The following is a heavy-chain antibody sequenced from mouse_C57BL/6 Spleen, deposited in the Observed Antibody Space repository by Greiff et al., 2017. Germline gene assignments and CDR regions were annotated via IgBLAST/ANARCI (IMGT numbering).Heavy chain of an antibody. CDR3: ARRTTVYFDY. J-gene: IGHJ2*01. CDR2: IDPSDSYT. Sequence: QVQLQQPGAELVKPGASVKLSCKASGYTFTSYWMQWVKQRPGQGLEWIGEIDPSDSYTNYNQKFKGKATLTVDTSSSTAYMQLSSLTSEDSAVYYCARRTTVYFDYWGHGTTLTVSS. V-gene: IGHV1-50*01. CDR1: GYTFTSYW. D-gene: IGHD1-1*01.